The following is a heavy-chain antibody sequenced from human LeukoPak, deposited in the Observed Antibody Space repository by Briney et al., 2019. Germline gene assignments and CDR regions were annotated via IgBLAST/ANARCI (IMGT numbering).Heavy chain of an antibody. J-gene: IGHJ5*02. CDR2: IHYSGST. CDR1: GGSFSGYY. V-gene: IGHV4-59*01. CDR3: ARGGYYGWGNDFRFDP. D-gene: IGHD3-10*01. Sequence: SETLSLTCAVYGGSFSGYYWSWIRQPPGKGLECIGYIHYSGSTNYNPSLKSRVTISVDTSKNQFSLKLKSVTAADTDVYYCARGGYYGWGNDFRFDPWGQGTLVTVSS.